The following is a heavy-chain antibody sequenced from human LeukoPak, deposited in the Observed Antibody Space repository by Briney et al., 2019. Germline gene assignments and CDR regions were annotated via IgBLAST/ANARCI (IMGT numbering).Heavy chain of an antibody. CDR2: IYYSGNT. Sequence: SETLSLTCTVSGASISIISYYWGWIRQPPGKGLEWIGSIYYSGNTYYNPSLKSRVTISVDTSKNQFSLKLSSVTAADTAVYYCARAYGGYGHRAVRYYYYMDVWGKGTTVTVSS. V-gene: IGHV4-39*01. CDR3: ARAYGGYGHRAVRYYYYMDV. CDR1: GASISIISYY. D-gene: IGHD5-12*01. J-gene: IGHJ6*03.